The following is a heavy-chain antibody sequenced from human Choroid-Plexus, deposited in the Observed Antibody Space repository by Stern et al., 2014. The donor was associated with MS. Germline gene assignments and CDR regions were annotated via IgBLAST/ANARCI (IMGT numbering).Heavy chain of an antibody. V-gene: IGHV3-30*18. CDR3: AKDRQYLTYFFDH. CDR1: GFTFGSCA. J-gene: IGHJ5*02. Sequence: QVQLVESVGGVVKPGRPLRLSCAASGFTFGSCAMNWVRQAPGKGLEWVGGVTYDGSNKYYANSVKGRFTVSRDNSQNTLYMQMSSLRAEDTAVYYCAKDRQYLTYFFDHWGQGSLVTVSS. D-gene: IGHD2-8*01. CDR2: VTYDGSNK.